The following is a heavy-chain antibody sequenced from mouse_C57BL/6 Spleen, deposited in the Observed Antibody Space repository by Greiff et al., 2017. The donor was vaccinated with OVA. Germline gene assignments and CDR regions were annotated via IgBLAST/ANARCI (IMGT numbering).Heavy chain of an antibody. CDR1: GYTFTSYW. J-gene: IGHJ3*01. CDR2: IDPSDSYT. Sequence: VQLQQPGAELVMPGASVKLSCKASGYTFTSYWMHWVKQRPGQGLEWIGEIDPSDSYTNYNQKFKGKSTLTVDKSSSTAYMQLRSLTSEDSCVCYCAREVVSAYWGQGTLVTVSA. V-gene: IGHV1-69*01. CDR3: AREVVSAY. D-gene: IGHD1-1*01.